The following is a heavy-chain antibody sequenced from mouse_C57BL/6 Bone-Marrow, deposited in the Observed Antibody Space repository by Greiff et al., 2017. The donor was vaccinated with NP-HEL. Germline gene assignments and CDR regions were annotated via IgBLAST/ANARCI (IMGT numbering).Heavy chain of an antibody. J-gene: IGHJ2*01. CDR1: GFSLTSYA. V-gene: IGHV2-9-1*01. CDR2: IWTGGGT. D-gene: IGHD1-1*01. Sequence: QVQLQQSGPGLVAPSQSLSITCTVSGFSLTSYAISWVRQPPGKGLEWLGVIWTGGGTNYNSALKSRLSISKDNSKSQVFLKMNSLQTDDTARYYCARITTVVAPYFDYWGQGTTLTVSS. CDR3: ARITTVVAPYFDY.